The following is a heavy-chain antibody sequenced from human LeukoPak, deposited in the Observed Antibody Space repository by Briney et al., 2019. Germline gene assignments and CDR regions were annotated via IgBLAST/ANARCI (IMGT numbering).Heavy chain of an antibody. Sequence: ASVKVSCKASGYTFTSNYMHWLRQAPGQGLEWMGVINPSGGSTIYAQKLQGRVTMTTDTSTSTAYMELRSLRSDDTAVYYCARDLYGSGSWGQGTLVTVSS. CDR2: INPSGGST. CDR1: GYTFTSNY. CDR3: ARDLYGSGS. D-gene: IGHD3-10*01. J-gene: IGHJ4*02. V-gene: IGHV1-46*01.